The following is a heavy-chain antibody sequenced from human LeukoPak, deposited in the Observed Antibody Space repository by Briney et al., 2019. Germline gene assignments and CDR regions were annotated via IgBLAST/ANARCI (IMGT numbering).Heavy chain of an antibody. J-gene: IGHJ6*03. Sequence: SETLSLTCSVSGGSIRSGDHHWAWVRQPPGKGVEFIGSLDESGRPYYNRPLKSRVSISGDTSGKQFSLNLTSVTAADTAVYFCARDLGGYPFFMDVWGRGTTVIVSS. CDR2: LDESGRP. V-gene: IGHV4-39*07. CDR3: ARDLGGYPFFMDV. CDR1: GGSIRSGDHH. D-gene: IGHD2-15*01.